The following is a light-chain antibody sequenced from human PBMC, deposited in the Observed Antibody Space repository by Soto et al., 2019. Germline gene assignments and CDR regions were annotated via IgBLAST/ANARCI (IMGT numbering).Light chain of an antibody. Sequence: IHLTQSPSLLSASFGDIVTITFRAMQGISQYVAWYQQKPGKAPKLLVYAAVVLQDGVPSRFSGTGSATEFILIINGLQPEDFATYYCQQVNYYPFTFGGGTKVDIK. V-gene: IGKV1-9*01. J-gene: IGKJ4*01. CDR2: AAV. CDR3: QQVNYYPFT. CDR1: QGISQY.